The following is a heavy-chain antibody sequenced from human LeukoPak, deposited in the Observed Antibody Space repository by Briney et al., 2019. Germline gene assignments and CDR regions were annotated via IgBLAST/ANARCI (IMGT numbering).Heavy chain of an antibody. V-gene: IGHV4-30-4*02. CDR1: GGSISSGDYY. CDR3: ARVGSSPPSRSGHYYYYMDV. D-gene: IGHD6-13*01. Sequence: SETLSLTCTVSGGSISSGDYYWSWIRQPPGKGLEWIGYIYYSGSTYYNPSLKSRVTISVDTSKNQFSLKLSSVTAADTAVYYCARVGSSPPSRSGHYYYYMDVWGKGTTVTVSS. CDR2: IYYSGST. J-gene: IGHJ6*03.